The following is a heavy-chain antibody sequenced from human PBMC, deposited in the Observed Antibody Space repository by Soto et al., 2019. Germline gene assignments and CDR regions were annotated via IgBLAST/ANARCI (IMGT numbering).Heavy chain of an antibody. CDR1: GFSLTTSGVG. V-gene: IGHV2-5*02. CDR2: IYLDDDK. Sequence: QITLKESGPTVVRPTEPLTLTCRFSGFSLTTSGVGVCWIRQSPGQAPEWLALIYLDDDKRYSASLKSRLTNTQDTYKTQVVLTVSDLDPTDTATYYGANSGRRTVFGLVTTTAIYFDVWGHGTPVAVSS. D-gene: IGHD3-3*01. CDR3: ANSGRRTVFGLVTTTAIYFDV. J-gene: IGHJ4*01.